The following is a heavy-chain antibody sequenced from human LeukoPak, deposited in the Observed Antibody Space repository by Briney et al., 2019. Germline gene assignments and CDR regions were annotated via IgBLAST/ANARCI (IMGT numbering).Heavy chain of an antibody. CDR2: ISWNSGSI. CDR3: AKGAGGGSPSPFDY. J-gene: IGHJ4*02. CDR1: GFTFDDYA. Sequence: PGGSLRLSCAASGFTFDDYAMHWVRQAPGKGLEWVSGISWNSGSIGYADSVKGRSTISRDNAKNSLYLQMNSLRAEDTALYYCAKGAGGGSPSPFDYWGQGTLVTVSS. V-gene: IGHV3-9*01. D-gene: IGHD1-26*01.